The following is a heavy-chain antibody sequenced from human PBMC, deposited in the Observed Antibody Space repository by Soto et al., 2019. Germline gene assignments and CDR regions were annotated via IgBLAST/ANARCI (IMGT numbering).Heavy chain of an antibody. V-gene: IGHV1-69*04. CDR1: GGTSSSYT. CDR2: IIPILGIA. J-gene: IGHJ4*02. D-gene: IGHD2-21*02. CDR3: AKDKVPVVVTAPFDY. Sequence: SVKVSCKASGGTSSSYTIIWARQAPGQGLEWMGRIIPILGIANYAQKFQGRVTITADKSTSTAYMELSSLRSEDTAVYYCAKDKVPVVVTAPFDYWGQGTLVTVSS.